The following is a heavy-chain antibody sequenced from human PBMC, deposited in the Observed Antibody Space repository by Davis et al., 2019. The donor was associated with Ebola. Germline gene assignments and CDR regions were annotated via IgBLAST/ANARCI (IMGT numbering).Heavy chain of an antibody. CDR1: GYTFTSYG. CDR3: ARDRRSGGWYESIDY. Sequence: AASVKVSYKASGYTFTSYGISWVRQAPGQGLEWMGWITAYNGNTEYAQKLQGRVTMTTDTSTSTVYMEPMSLRSDDTAVYYCARDRRSGGWYESIDYWGQGTLVTVSS. V-gene: IGHV1-18*04. D-gene: IGHD6-19*01. J-gene: IGHJ4*02. CDR2: ITAYNGNT.